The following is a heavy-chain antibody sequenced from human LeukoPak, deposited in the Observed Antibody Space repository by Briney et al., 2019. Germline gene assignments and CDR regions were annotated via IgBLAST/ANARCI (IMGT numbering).Heavy chain of an antibody. CDR3: AREGVVVGATEGVDY. V-gene: IGHV1-18*01. CDR1: GYTFTSYG. CDR2: ISAYNGNT. Sequence: ASVKVSCKASGYTFTSYGISWVRQAPGQGLEWMGWISAYNGNTNYAQKLQGRVTMTTDTSTSTAYMELRSLRSDDTAVYYCAREGVVVGATEGVDYWGQGTLVTVSS. J-gene: IGHJ4*02. D-gene: IGHD1-26*01.